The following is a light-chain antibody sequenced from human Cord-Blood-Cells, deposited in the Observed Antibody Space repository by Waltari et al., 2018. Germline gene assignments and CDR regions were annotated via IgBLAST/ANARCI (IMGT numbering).Light chain of an antibody. CDR2: DVS. CDR3: SSYTSSSTLV. Sequence: QSALTQPASVSGSPGHSITIPCTGTSRDVGGYNYVSWYQQHPGKAPKLMIYDVSNRPSGVSNRFSGSKSGNTASLTISGLQAEDEADYYCSSYTSSSTLVFGGGTKLTVL. J-gene: IGLJ2*01. CDR1: SRDVGGYNY. V-gene: IGLV2-14*01.